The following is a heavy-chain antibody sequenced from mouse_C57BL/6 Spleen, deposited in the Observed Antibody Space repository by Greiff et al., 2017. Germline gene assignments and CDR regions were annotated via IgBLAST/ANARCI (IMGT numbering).Heavy chain of an antibody. CDR2: IWSGGST. J-gene: IGHJ1*03. CDR1: GFSLTSYG. Sequence: VQLQESGPGLVQPSQSLSITCTVSGFSLTSYGVHWVRQSPGKGLEWLGVIWSGGSTDYNAAFISRLSISKDNSKSQVFFKMNSLQADDTAIYYCARGDYGRYFDVWGTGTTVTVSS. V-gene: IGHV2-2*01. D-gene: IGHD2-4*01. CDR3: ARGDYGRYFDV.